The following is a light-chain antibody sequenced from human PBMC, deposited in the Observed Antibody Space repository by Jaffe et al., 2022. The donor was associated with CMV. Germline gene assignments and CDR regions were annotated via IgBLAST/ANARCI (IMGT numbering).Light chain of an antibody. CDR3: QQRANWPIT. V-gene: IGKV3-11*01. Sequence: EIVLTQSPATLSLSPGERATLSCRASQSAANYLAWYQQRPGQAPRLLIYDASNRATGIPARFSGTGSGTDFTLTINSLEPEDFGVYYCQQRANWPITFGQGTRLEIK. CDR2: DAS. CDR1: QSAANY. J-gene: IGKJ5*01.